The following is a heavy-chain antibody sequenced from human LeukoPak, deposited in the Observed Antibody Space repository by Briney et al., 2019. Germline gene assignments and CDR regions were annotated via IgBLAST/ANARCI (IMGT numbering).Heavy chain of an antibody. J-gene: IGHJ6*03. CDR2: INTNTGNP. CDR1: GYTFTSYA. V-gene: IGHV7-4-1*02. Sequence: GASVKVSCKASGYTFTSYAMKWVRQAPGQGREWMGWINTNTGNPIYAQGFTGRVVFSLDTSFTTAYLQISSLKAEDTAVYYCARVEGEPVDSSGWYYYYYMDVWGKGTTVTVSS. CDR3: ARVEGEPVDSSGWYYYYYMDV. D-gene: IGHD6-19*01.